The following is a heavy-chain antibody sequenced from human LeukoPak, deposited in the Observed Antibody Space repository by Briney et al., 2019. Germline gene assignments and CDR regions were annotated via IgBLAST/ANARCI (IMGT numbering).Heavy chain of an antibody. CDR2: ISYDGSNK. CDR1: GFTFSSYA. V-gene: IGHV3-30-3*02. Sequence: GGSLRLSCAASGFTFSSYAMHWVRQAPGKGLEWVAIISYDGSNKYYADSVTDRFTISRDNSKNTLYLQMNSLRAEDTAVYYCAKSPADYGDDLFDCWGQGTLVTVSS. CDR3: AKSPADYGDDLFDC. J-gene: IGHJ4*02. D-gene: IGHD4-17*01.